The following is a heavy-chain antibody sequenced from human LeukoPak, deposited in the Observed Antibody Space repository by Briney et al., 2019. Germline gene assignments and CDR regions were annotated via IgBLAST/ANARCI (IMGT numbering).Heavy chain of an antibody. Sequence: PSETLSLTCTVSGGSISSSSYYWGWIRQPPGKGLEWIGSIYYSGSTYYNPSLKSRVTISVDTSKNQLSLKLSSVTAADTAVYYCASLYSSSWYFFDYWGQGTLVTVSS. CDR1: GGSISSSSYY. D-gene: IGHD6-13*01. V-gene: IGHV4-39*01. J-gene: IGHJ4*02. CDR2: IYYSGST. CDR3: ASLYSSSWYFFDY.